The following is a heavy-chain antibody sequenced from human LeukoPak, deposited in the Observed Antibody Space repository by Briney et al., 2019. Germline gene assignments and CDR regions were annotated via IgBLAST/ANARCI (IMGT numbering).Heavy chain of an antibody. CDR3: ATVYGSGTPLGLSMDY. Sequence: ASVKVSCKASGYTFTGYYMHWVRQAPGQGLEWMGWINPNSGGTNYAQKFQGRVTMTEDTSTDTAYMELSSLRSEDTAVYYCATVYGSGTPLGLSMDYWGQGTLVTVSS. CDR2: INPNSGGT. CDR1: GYTFTGYY. J-gene: IGHJ4*02. V-gene: IGHV1-2*02. D-gene: IGHD3-10*01.